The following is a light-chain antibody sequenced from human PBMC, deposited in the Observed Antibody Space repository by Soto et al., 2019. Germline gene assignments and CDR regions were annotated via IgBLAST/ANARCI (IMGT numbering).Light chain of an antibody. Sequence: ETVLTQSPPTLSLSPGEGATRSCRASQSVSKYLAWYQQKPGQAPRLLIYDASTRATGIPARFSGSGSGTDFTLTISSLEPEDFAVYYCQQRSNWPPSFGGGTQVEIK. V-gene: IGKV3-11*01. J-gene: IGKJ4*01. CDR1: QSVSKY. CDR3: QQRSNWPPS. CDR2: DAS.